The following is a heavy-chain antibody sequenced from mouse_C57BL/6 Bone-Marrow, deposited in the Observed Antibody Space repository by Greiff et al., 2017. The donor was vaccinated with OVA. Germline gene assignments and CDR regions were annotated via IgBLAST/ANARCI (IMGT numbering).Heavy chain of an antibody. CDR2: INPYNGGT. J-gene: IGHJ3*01. D-gene: IGHD2-3*01. CDR3: ARFAIGYDGYGTY. CDR1: GYTFTDYY. V-gene: IGHV1-19*01. Sequence: EVQLQQSGPVLVKPGASVKMSCKASGYTFTDYYMNWVKQSHGKSLEWIGVINPYNGGTSYNQKFKGKATLTVDKSSSTAYMELNSLTSEDSAVYYCARFAIGYDGYGTYWGQGTLVTVSA.